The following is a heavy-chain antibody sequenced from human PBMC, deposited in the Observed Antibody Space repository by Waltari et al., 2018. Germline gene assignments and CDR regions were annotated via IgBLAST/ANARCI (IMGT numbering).Heavy chain of an antibody. CDR2: INYSGST. V-gene: IGHV4-34*02. CDR3: ARGGSSRLIIVRRRFDQ. D-gene: IGHD3-16*02. CDR1: GRSLSGYF. Sequence: QVQLQQWGAGLLKPSETLSLTCAVNGRSLSGYFGSWIRQSPGKGLEWIGEINYSGSTNYNPALKNRVTISVDTANNQLSLKLNSAAAADTAIYYCARGGSSRLIIVRRRFDQWGQGTQVSVSS. J-gene: IGHJ4*02.